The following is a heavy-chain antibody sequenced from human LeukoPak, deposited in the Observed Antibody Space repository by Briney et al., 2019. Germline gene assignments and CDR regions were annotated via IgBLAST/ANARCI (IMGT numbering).Heavy chain of an antibody. CDR2: MNRDGSEK. D-gene: IGHD3-16*01. CDR3: ARDGGIIRFGGQDV. V-gene: IGHV3-7*01. J-gene: IGHJ6*02. Sequence: PGGSLILSCAASGFTFSSYWMSWVRQAPGKGLEWVANMNRDGSEKNYVDSIKGRFTISRDNAANSLHLQMNSLRVEDTAVYYCARDGGIIRFGGQDVWGQGTTVIVS. CDR1: GFTFSSYW.